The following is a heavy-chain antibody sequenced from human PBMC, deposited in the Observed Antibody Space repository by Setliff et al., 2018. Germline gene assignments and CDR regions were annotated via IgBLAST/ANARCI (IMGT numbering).Heavy chain of an antibody. Sequence: PSETLSLTCAVSGGPTIGYYWTWIRQAPGKGLEWIGYIHPWGGSSESTNYSPSLKSQITISLDKSKSQFSLKLTSVTVADTAVYYCARDYWGSLDYWGQGILVTVSS. J-gene: IGHJ4*02. CDR1: GGPTIGYY. CDR2: IHPWGGSSEST. CDR3: ARDYWGSLDY. V-gene: IGHV4-4*08. D-gene: IGHD7-27*01.